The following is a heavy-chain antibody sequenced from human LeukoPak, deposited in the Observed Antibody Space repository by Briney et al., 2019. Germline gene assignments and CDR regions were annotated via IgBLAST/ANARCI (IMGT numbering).Heavy chain of an antibody. D-gene: IGHD6-13*01. CDR3: ARDPTRGIAAVGTSKPLYYFDY. J-gene: IGHJ4*02. CDR1: GDSVSSNSAA. V-gene: IGHV6-1*01. Sequence: SQTLSLTCAISGDSVSSNSAAGNWIRQSPSRGLEWLGRTYYRSKWYNDYAESVKSRISINPDTSKNHFSLQLNSVTPEDTAVYYCARDPTRGIAAVGTSKPLYYFDYWGQGTLVTVSS. CDR2: TYYRSKWYN.